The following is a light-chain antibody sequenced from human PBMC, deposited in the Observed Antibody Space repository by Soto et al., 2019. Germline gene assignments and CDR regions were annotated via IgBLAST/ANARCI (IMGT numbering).Light chain of an antibody. V-gene: IGKV3-20*01. Sequence: EIVLTQSPVTLSLSPGEIATLSFSASQSVSSYLAFYQQKPGQAPRLLIYGASSRATGIPDRFSGSGSGTDFTLTISRLEPEDFAVYYCQQYGSSPWTFGQGTKVDIK. J-gene: IGKJ1*01. CDR1: QSVSSY. CDR2: GAS. CDR3: QQYGSSPWT.